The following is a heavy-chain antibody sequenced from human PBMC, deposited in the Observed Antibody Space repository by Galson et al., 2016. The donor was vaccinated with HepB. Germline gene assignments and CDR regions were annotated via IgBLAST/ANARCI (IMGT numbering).Heavy chain of an antibody. V-gene: IGHV3-7*01. CDR1: GFTFSAYW. CDR2: IKSDGSQK. J-gene: IGHJ4*02. Sequence: SLRLSCAASGFTFSAYWMSWVRQAPGKGLEWVAIIKSDGSQKYYVDSVKGRFTISRDNAKNTLSLQMNSLRAEDTAVYFCTTAFEFWGQGYLVTVSS. CDR3: TTAFEF. D-gene: IGHD1-1*01.